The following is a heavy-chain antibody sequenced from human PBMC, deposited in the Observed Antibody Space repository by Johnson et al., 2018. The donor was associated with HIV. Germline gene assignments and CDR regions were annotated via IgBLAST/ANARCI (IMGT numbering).Heavy chain of an antibody. Sequence: VQLVESGGGVVQPGRSLRLSCAASGFTFSSYAMHWVRQAPGKGLEWVAVISYDGSNKYYADSVKGRFTISRDNSKNTLYLQMNSLRAEDTAVYYCASFPARSDAFDIWGQGTMVTVSS. CDR3: ASFPARSDAFDI. CDR1: GFTFSSYA. CDR2: ISYDGSNK. V-gene: IGHV3-30*14. J-gene: IGHJ3*02.